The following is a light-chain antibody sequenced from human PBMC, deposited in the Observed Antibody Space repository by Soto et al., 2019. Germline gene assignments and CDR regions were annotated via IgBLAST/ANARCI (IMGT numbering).Light chain of an antibody. J-gene: IGKJ2*01. V-gene: IGKV3-15*01. CDR3: HQYTEYLIV. Sequence: DIILSQSPDTLSVSPGERVTLSCRASQSVRSNLAWYQQKPGQAPRLLIYEASTRATGVPTRFSGSGSGTDFTLTITSLQSEDVAVYFCHQYTEYLIVFGQGTKLEIK. CDR2: EAS. CDR1: QSVRSN.